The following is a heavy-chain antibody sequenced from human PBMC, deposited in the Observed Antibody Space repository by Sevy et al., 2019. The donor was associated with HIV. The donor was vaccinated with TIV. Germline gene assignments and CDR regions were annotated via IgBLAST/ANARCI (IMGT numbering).Heavy chain of an antibody. CDR3: AKEVGGSGSK. V-gene: IGHV3-33*03. J-gene: IGHJ4*02. CDR1: GFTFRSYD. Sequence: GGSLRLSCAASGFTFRSYDMHWVRQAPGKGPEWVAIIYYDESLKYYADSVKGRFTISRDNAKNSVYLEMNSLRVEDTAIYYCAKEVGGSGSKWGQGTLVTVSS. D-gene: IGHD3-10*01. CDR2: IYYDESLK.